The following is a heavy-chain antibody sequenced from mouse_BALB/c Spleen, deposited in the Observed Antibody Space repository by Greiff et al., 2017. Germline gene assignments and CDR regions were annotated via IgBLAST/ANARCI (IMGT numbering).Heavy chain of an antibody. CDR2: ISSGGSYT. CDR3: ARGNSMTSWFAY. D-gene: IGHD2-3*01. V-gene: IGHV5-6*01. J-gene: IGHJ3*01. Sequence: EVKLMESGGDLVKPGGSLKLSCAASGFTFSSYGMSWVRQTPDKRLEWVATISSGGSYTYYPDSVKGRFTISRDNAKNNLYLQMSSLKSEDTAMYYCARGNSMTSWFAYWGQGTLVTVSA. CDR1: GFTFSSYG.